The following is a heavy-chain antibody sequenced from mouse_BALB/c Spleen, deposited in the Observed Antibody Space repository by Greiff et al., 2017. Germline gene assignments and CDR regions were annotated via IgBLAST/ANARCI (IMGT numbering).Heavy chain of an antibody. CDR3: ARKNYGYDWYFDV. CDR1: GFSLSTSGMG. D-gene: IGHD2-2*01. Sequence: QVTLKVSGPGILQPSQTLSLTCSFSGFSLSTSGMGVSWIRQPSGKGLEWLAHIYWDDDKRYNPFLKSRLTISKDTSRNQLFLKITSVDTADTATYYCARKNYGYDWYFDVWGAGTTVTVSS. V-gene: IGHV8-12*01. J-gene: IGHJ1*01. CDR2: IYWDDDK.